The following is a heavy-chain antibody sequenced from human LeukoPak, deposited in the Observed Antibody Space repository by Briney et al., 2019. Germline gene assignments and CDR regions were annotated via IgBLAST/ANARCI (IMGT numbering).Heavy chain of an antibody. CDR2: ISSSSSYI. CDR3: ARAGLSYDAFEI. D-gene: IGHD3-16*02. V-gene: IGHV3-21*01. J-gene: IGHJ3*02. CDR1: GFTFSSYS. Sequence: PGGSLRLSCAASGFTFSSYSMNWVRQAPGKGLEWVSSISSSSSYIYYADSVKGRFTISRDNAKNSLYLQMNSLRAEDTAVYYCARAGLSYDAFEIWGQGTMVTVSS.